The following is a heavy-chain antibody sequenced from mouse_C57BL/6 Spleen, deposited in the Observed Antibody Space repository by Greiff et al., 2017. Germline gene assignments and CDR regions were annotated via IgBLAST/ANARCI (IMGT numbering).Heavy chain of an antibody. CDR1: GFTFSNYW. CDR3: TKIYYDYPHWYFDV. J-gene: IGHJ1*03. D-gene: IGHD2-4*01. Sequence: EVKLVESGGGLVQPGGSMKLSCVASGFTFSNYWMNWVRQSPEKGLEWVAQIRLKSDNYATHYAESVKGRFTISRDDSKSSVYLQMNNLRAEDTGIYYCTKIYYDYPHWYFDVWGTGTTVTVSS. CDR2: IRLKSDNYAT. V-gene: IGHV6-3*01.